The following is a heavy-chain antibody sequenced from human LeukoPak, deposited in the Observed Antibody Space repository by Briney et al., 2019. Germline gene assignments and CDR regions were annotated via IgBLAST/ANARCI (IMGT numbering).Heavy chain of an antibody. D-gene: IGHD1-14*01. CDR2: ISYSGGSA. CDR3: AKSGSNHDFDY. J-gene: IGHJ4*02. Sequence: GGSLRLSCAASGFTFSSYSMNWVRQAPGKGLEWVSSISYSGGSAYYADSVKGRFTISRDNSKNTLYLQMNSLRVEDTAVYYCAKSGSNHDFDYWGQGTLVTVSS. V-gene: IGHV3-23*01. CDR1: GFTFSSYS.